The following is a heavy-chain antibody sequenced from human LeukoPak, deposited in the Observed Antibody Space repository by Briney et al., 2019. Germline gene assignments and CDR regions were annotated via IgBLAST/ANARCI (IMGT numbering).Heavy chain of an antibody. CDR3: VKDLSYESSGHVLEY. CDR2: ISWDGTT. V-gene: IGHV3-43*01. J-gene: IGHJ4*02. D-gene: IGHD3-22*01. Sequence: PGGSLRLSCVASGFTFEDYTMHWVRQAPGKTLEWVSLISWDGTTYYTDSVKGRFTISRDNSKNSLYPQMDTLRSEDTAFYYCVKDLSYESSGHVLEYWGQGTLVTVSS. CDR1: GFTFEDYT.